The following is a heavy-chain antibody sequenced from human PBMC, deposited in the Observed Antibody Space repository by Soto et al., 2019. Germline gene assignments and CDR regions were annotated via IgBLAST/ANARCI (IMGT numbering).Heavy chain of an antibody. V-gene: IGHV1-46*01. D-gene: IGHD1-26*01. CDR2: INPSGGST. Sequence: GASVKVSCKASGFTFTNYYIHWVRQAPGQGLEWMGIINPSGGSTNYAQKFQGRVTMTRDTSTSTVYMELSSLRSEDTAVYYCARVRVGTTTADYHYAMDVWGQGTTVTVSS. J-gene: IGHJ6*02. CDR1: GFTFTNYY. CDR3: ARVRVGTTTADYHYAMDV.